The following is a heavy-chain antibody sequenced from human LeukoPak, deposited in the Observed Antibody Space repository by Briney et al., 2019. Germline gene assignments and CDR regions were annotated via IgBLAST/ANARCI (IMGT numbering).Heavy chain of an antibody. D-gene: IGHD3-22*01. CDR3: ARHGLGSSGYYHYYYYMDV. J-gene: IGHJ6*03. CDR1: GGSISSYY. V-gene: IGHV4-4*07. Sequence: SETLSLTCTVSGGSISSYYWSWIRQPAGKGLEWIGRIYTSGSTNYNPSLKSRVTMSVDTSKNQFSLKLSSVTAADTAVYYCARHGLGSSGYYHYYYYMDVWGKGTTVTVSS. CDR2: IYTSGST.